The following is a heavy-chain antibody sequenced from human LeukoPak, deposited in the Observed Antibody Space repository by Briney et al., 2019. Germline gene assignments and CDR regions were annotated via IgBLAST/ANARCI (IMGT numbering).Heavy chain of an antibody. D-gene: IGHD3-3*01. J-gene: IGHJ5*02. V-gene: IGHV4-34*01. Sequence: PSETLSLTCAVYGGSFSGYYWSWIRQPPGKGLEWIGEINHSGSTNCNPSLKSRVTISVDTSKNQFSLKLSSVTAADTAVYYCARELTYYDFWSGYYGTNWFDPWGQGTLVTVSS. CDR1: GGSFSGYY. CDR2: INHSGST. CDR3: ARELTYYDFWSGYYGTNWFDP.